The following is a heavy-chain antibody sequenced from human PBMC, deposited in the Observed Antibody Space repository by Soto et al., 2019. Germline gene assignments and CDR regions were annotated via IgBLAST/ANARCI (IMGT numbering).Heavy chain of an antibody. D-gene: IGHD2-15*01. J-gene: IGHJ1*01. CDR1: GYTFNIYY. Sequence: QVQLVQSGAEVKKPGASVKVSCRASGYTFNIYYMHWVRQAPGQGLEWMGLINPGINNPTGGGSTDYAQKFQGRVTMTRDTSTNPVSMELSSLRSDDTAVYYCVRGDYCSGGNCYSEPMFWGQGTLVTVSS. V-gene: IGHV1-46*02. CDR2: INPGINNPTGGGST. CDR3: VRGDYCSGGNCYSEPMF.